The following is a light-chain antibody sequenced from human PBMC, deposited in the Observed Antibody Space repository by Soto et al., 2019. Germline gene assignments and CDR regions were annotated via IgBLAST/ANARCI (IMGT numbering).Light chain of an antibody. CDR2: AAS. V-gene: IGKV3-20*01. CDR1: QSVSSY. Sequence: VLTQSPCTLSLSPGERATLSCRASQSVSSYLAWYQQRRGQAPRLLIYAASSRATSIPDRFSGSGSGTDFTLTISRLETEDFAVYYCQQYGNSPRTFGQGTKVDIK. J-gene: IGKJ1*01. CDR3: QQYGNSPRT.